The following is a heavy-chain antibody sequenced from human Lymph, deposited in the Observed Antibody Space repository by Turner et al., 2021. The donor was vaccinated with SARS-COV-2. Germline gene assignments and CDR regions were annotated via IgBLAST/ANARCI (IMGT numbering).Heavy chain of an antibody. CDR2: IITIFGTA. CDR3: TRGETKAAHYDY. D-gene: IGHD6-6*01. V-gene: IGHV1-69*01. J-gene: IGHJ4*02. CDR1: GGTFSTYT. Sequence: QFLLVQSGAEVKTPGYLVKVSCKASGGTFSTYTISWVRQDPGQVLGWIGDIITIFGTANYAQKFQGRVTITADESKSTDYMELSILRSEDTAVYYCTRGETKAAHYDYWGQGTLVTVSS.